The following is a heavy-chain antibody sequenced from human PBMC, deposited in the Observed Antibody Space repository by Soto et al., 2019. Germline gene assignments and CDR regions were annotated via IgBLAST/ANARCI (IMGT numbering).Heavy chain of an antibody. CDR2: ISYDGSNK. V-gene: IGHV3-30-3*01. J-gene: IGHJ4*02. Sequence: LRLSCAASGFTFSSYAMHWVRQAPGKGLEWVAVISYDGSNKYYADSVKGRFTISRDNSKNTLYLQMNSLRAEDTAVYYCAREKLAAASLDYWGQGTLVTVSS. CDR1: GFTFSSYA. CDR3: AREKLAAASLDY. D-gene: IGHD6-25*01.